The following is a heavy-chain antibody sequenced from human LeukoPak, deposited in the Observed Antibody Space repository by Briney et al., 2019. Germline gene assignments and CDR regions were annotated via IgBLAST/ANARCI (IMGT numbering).Heavy chain of an antibody. CDR3: AKGGRAYYYMDV. CDR2: ISYDVSNK. D-gene: IGHD1-26*01. J-gene: IGHJ6*03. Sequence: GGALRLSCAASVFSFSSDDMTWGREAPGKGREWGAVISYDVSNKYSAHSVKGGFTISRDNSKNTLYLQMNSLRAEDTAVYYCAKGGRAYYYMDVWGKGTTVTVSS. CDR1: VFSFSSDD. V-gene: IGHV3-30*18.